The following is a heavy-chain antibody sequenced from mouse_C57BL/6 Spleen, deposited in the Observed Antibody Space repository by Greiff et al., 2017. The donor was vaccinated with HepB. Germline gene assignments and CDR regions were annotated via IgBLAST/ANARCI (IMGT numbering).Heavy chain of an antibody. Sequence: EVMLVESGGDLVKPGGSLKLSCAASGFTFSSYGMSWVRQTPDKRLEWVATISSGGSYTYYPDSVKGRFTISRDNAKNTLYLQMSSLKSEDTAMYYCASRDYYGSSYEASFAYWGQGTLVTVSA. CDR2: ISSGGSYT. CDR1: GFTFSSYG. D-gene: IGHD1-1*01. CDR3: ASRDYYGSSYEASFAY. J-gene: IGHJ3*01. V-gene: IGHV5-6*01.